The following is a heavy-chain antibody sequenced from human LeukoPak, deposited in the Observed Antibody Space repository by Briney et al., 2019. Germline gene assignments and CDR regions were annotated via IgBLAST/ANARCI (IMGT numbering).Heavy chain of an antibody. V-gene: IGHV6-1*01. Sequence: SQTLSLTCAISGDSVSSNSAAWNWIRQSPSRGLEWLGRTYYRSKWYNDYAVSVKGRITINPDTSKNQFSLQLNSVTPEDTAVYYCARSLGGDYGSGSYYLDYWGQGTLVTVSS. CDR1: GDSVSSNSAA. J-gene: IGHJ4*02. CDR2: TYYRSKWYN. CDR3: ARSLGGDYGSGSYYLDY. D-gene: IGHD3-10*01.